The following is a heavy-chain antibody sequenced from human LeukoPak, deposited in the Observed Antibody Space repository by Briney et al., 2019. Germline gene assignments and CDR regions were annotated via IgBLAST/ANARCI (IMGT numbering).Heavy chain of an antibody. CDR3: ARGLTLFDP. J-gene: IGHJ5*02. V-gene: IGHV4-59*01. Sequence: PSETLSLTCTVSGGSISSYYWSWIRQPPGKGLEWIGYIYYSGSTNFNPSLKSRVTISVDTSKNQFSLKLSSVTAADTALYYCARGLTLFDPWGQGTLATVSS. CDR1: GGSISSYY. CDR2: IYYSGST. D-gene: IGHD2/OR15-2a*01.